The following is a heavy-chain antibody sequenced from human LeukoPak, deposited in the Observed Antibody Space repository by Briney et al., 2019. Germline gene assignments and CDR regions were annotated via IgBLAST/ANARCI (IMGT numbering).Heavy chain of an antibody. J-gene: IGHJ4*02. D-gene: IGHD6-6*01. CDR2: MSSYGGST. CDR1: GFTLSSYS. CDR3: ARISRSHDYDY. Sequence: GGSLRLSCAASGFTLSSYSMHWVRQAPGKGLEYVSAMSSYGGSTYYANSVKDRFTISRDNSKNTVYLQMGSLRTEDMAVYYCARISRSHDYDYWGQGTLVTVSS. V-gene: IGHV3-64*01.